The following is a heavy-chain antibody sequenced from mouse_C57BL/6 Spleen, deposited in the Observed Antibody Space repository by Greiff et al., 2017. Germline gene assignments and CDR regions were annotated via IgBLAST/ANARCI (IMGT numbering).Heavy chain of an antibody. CDR3: ARFYDGGDY. CDR1: GYAFTNYL. D-gene: IGHD2-3*01. Sequence: VQLQQSGAELVRPGPSVKVSCKASGYAFTNYLIEWVKQRPGQGLEWIGVINPGSGGTNYNEKFKGKATLTADKSSSTAYMQLSSLTSEDSAVYFCARFYDGGDYWGQGTTLTVSS. CDR2: INPGSGGT. J-gene: IGHJ2*01. V-gene: IGHV1-54*01.